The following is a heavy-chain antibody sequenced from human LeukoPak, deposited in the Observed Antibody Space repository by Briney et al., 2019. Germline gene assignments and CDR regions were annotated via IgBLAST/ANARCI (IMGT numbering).Heavy chain of an antibody. V-gene: IGHV4-34*01. CDR3: ARHGTDYYGSGSYYQGGGWFDP. CDR1: GGSFSGYY. CDR2: INHSGST. Sequence: SETLSLTCAVYGGSFSGYYWSWIRQPPGKGLEWIGEINHSGSTNYNPSLKSRVTISVDTSKNQFSLKLSSVTAADTAVYYCARHGTDYYGSGSYYQGGGWFDPWGQGTLVTVSS. D-gene: IGHD3-10*01. J-gene: IGHJ5*02.